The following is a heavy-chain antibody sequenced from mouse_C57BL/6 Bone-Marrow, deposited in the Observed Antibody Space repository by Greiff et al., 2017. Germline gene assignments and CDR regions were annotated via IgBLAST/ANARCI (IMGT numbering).Heavy chain of an antibody. CDR1: GFSLTSYG. Sequence: VQLVESGPGLVQPSQSLSITCTVSGFSLTSYGVHWVRQSPGKGLEWLGVIWSGGSTDYNAAFISRLSISKDNSKCHVFFKMNSLQADDTAIYYCARKGNYGSSYWYFDVWGTGTTVTVSS. D-gene: IGHD1-1*01. CDR3: ARKGNYGSSYWYFDV. V-gene: IGHV2-2*01. CDR2: IWSGGST. J-gene: IGHJ1*03.